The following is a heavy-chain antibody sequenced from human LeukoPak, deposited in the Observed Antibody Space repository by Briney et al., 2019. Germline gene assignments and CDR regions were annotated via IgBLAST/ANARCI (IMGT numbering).Heavy chain of an antibody. J-gene: IGHJ4*02. D-gene: IGHD2-2*01. CDR3: ARERKSSTSMDY. V-gene: IGHV3-30*02. CDR2: IRYDGSNK. CDR1: GFIFSSYG. Sequence: GGSLRLSCAASGFIFSSYGMHWVRQAPGKGLEWVAFIRYDGSNKYYADSVKGRFTISRDNSKNTLYLQMNSLRAEDTAVYFCARERKSSTSMDYWGQGTLVTVSS.